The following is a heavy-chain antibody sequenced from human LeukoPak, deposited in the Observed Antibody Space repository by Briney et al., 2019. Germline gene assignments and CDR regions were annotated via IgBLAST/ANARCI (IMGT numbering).Heavy chain of an antibody. D-gene: IGHD5-18*01. CDR1: GYTFTNYG. Sequence: ASVKVSCTASGYTFTNYGITWVRQAPGQGLEWMGWISGYNGNTNYVQKLQGRVTMTTDTSTSTAHMELRSLRSDDTAVYYCAREGGTAMLNWGQGTLVTVSS. J-gene: IGHJ4*02. V-gene: IGHV1-18*01. CDR3: AREGGTAMLN. CDR2: ISGYNGNT.